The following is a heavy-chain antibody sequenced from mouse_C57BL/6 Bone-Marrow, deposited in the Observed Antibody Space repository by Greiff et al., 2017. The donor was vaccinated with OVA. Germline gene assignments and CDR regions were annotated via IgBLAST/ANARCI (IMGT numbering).Heavy chain of an antibody. Sequence: VQLQQPGAELVRPGSSVKLSCKASGYTFTSYWMDWVKQRPGQGLEWIGNIYPSDSETHYNQKFKDKATLTVDKSSSTAYMQLSSLTSEDSAVYYGARERFTTVVERYYFDYWGQGTTLTVSS. V-gene: IGHV1-61*01. J-gene: IGHJ2*01. CDR2: IYPSDSET. CDR1: GYTFTSYW. CDR3: ARERFTTVVERYYFDY. D-gene: IGHD1-1*01.